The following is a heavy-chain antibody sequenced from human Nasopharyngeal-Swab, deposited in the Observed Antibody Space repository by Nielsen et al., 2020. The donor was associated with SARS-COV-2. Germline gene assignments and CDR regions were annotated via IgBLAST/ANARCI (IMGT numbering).Heavy chain of an antibody. CDR2: ISYDGSNK. CDR1: GFTFSSYA. J-gene: IGHJ6*02. D-gene: IGHD3-16*02. Sequence: GESLKISCAASGFTFSSYAMHWVRQAPGKGLGWVAVISYDGSNKYYADSVKGRFTISRDNSKNTLYLQMNSLRAEDTAVYYCARETYYDYVWGSYRADYYYGMDVWGQGTTVTVSS. CDR3: ARETYYDYVWGSYRADYYYGMDV. V-gene: IGHV3-30-3*01.